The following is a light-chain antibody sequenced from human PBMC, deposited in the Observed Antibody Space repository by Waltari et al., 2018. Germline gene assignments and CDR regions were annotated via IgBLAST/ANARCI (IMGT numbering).Light chain of an antibody. CDR2: NVS. V-gene: IGKV2-30*01. Sequence: DVVMNQSPLSLPVTLGQQASISCRSSQSLVYSDGNTYLNWFQQRPGQFPTRLLYNVSHRDSGGPDRFIRIGSGTDFTLILSRLDSADVGVYYCMQALHCPPTFGQQTKLEIK. CDR3: MQALHCPPT. J-gene: IGKJ2*01. CDR1: QSLVYSDGNTY.